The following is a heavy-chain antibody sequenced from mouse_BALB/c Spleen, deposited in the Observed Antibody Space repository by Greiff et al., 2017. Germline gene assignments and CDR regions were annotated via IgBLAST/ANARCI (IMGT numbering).Heavy chain of an antibody. CDR1: GYTFSSYW. V-gene: IGHV1-9*01. J-gene: IGHJ2*01. CDR2: ILPGSGST. CDR3: AKPGSSRLYYFDY. D-gene: IGHD1-1*01. Sequence: QVQLQQSGAELMKPGASVKISCKATGYTFSSYWIEWVKQRPGHGLEWIGEILPGSGSTNYNEKFKGKATFTADTSSNTAYMQLSSLTSEDSAVYDCAKPGSSRLYYFDYWGQGTTLTVSS.